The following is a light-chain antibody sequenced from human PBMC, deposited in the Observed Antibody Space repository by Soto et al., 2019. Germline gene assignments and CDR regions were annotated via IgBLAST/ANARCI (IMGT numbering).Light chain of an antibody. J-gene: IGKJ1*01. CDR3: QQRSNWPS. Sequence: EIVLTQSPATLSLSLGERATLSCRASQSLXSYLGWYQEKPGQAPRFLIYXASNSATGIPARFSGSGCGTDFTITISSLEPEDVEVYCCQQRSNWPSFGQGTKVDIK. CDR2: XAS. V-gene: IGKV3-11*01. CDR1: QSLXSY.